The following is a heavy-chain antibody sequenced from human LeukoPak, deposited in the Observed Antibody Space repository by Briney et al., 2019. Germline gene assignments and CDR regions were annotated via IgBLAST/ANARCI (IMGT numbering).Heavy chain of an antibody. CDR2: INPNSGGT. Sequence: ASVKVSCKASGYTFASYYMHWVRQAPGQGLEWMGWINPNSGGTNYAQKFQGRFTISRDDSKNTAYLQMSSLKIEDTAVYYCTRVGPSTVVDYWGQGTQVTVSS. CDR1: GYTFASYY. J-gene: IGHJ4*02. D-gene: IGHD1-26*01. V-gene: IGHV1-2*02. CDR3: TRVGPSTVVDY.